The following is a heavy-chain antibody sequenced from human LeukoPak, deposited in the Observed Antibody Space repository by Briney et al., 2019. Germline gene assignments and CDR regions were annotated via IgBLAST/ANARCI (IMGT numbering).Heavy chain of an antibody. D-gene: IGHD6-19*01. CDR1: GFTFSSYA. CDR2: ISGSGGST. Sequence: GGSLRLSCAASGFTFSSYAMSWVRKAPGKGLEWVSAISGSGGSTYYADSVKGRFSISRDNSKNTLYLQMNSLRAEDTAVYYCAKGPRIAVAGTRAFFDYWGQGTLVTVSS. CDR3: AKGPRIAVAGTRAFFDY. J-gene: IGHJ4*02. V-gene: IGHV3-23*01.